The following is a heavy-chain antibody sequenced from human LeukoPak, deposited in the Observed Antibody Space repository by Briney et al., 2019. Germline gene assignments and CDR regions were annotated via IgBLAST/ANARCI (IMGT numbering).Heavy chain of an antibody. CDR1: GFTFSSYG. J-gene: IGHJ4*02. V-gene: IGHV3-30*18. CDR2: ISYDGSNK. Sequence: GGSLRLSCAASGFTFSSYGMHWVRQAPGKGLEWVAVISYDGSNKYYADSVKGRFTISRDNTKNTLYLQMNSLRAEDTAAYYCAEDRTSSGYYYFDYWGQGTLVTVSS. D-gene: IGHD3-22*01. CDR3: AEDRTSSGYYYFDY.